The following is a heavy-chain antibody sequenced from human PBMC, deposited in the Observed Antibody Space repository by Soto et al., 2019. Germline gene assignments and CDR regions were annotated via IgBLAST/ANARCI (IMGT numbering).Heavy chain of an antibody. CDR1: GFTFSSYW. V-gene: IGHV3-74*01. Sequence: GGSLRLSCAASGFTFSSYWMHWVRQAPGKGLVWVSHINPDGSTTSYADSVKGRFTISRDNAKNTLYLQMNSLRAEDTAVFYCARGSTPRSAYMDVWGKGTTVTVSS. CDR3: ARGSTPRSAYMDV. CDR2: INPDGSTT. J-gene: IGHJ6*03. D-gene: IGHD2-2*01.